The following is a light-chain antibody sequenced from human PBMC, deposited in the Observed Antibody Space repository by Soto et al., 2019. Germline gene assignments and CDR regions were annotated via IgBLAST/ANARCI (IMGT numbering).Light chain of an antibody. CDR3: QQYGDSLSIT. CDR2: GSY. J-gene: IGKJ5*01. Sequence: EIVMTQSPATLSVSPGGRATLSCRASQSISGALAWYQQKPGQAPRLLIYGSYHRATGIPDRFSGSGSGTDFSLTITRLEPEDFAVYYCQQYGDSLSITFGQGTRLEIK. V-gene: IGKV3-20*01. CDR1: QSISGA.